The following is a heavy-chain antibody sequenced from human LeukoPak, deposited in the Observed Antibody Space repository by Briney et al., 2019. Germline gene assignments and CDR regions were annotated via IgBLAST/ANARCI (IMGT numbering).Heavy chain of an antibody. CDR1: GGSISSSSYY. CDR3: ARQADYDILTGYYSPAFDI. D-gene: IGHD3-9*01. Sequence: PSETLSLTGTVSGGSISSSSYYWGWIRQPPGKGLEWIGSIYYSGSTYYNRSLKGRVTISVDTSKNQFSLKLSSVTAADTAVYYCARQADYDILTGYYSPAFDIWGQGTMVTVSS. CDR2: IYYSGST. V-gene: IGHV4-39*01. J-gene: IGHJ3*02.